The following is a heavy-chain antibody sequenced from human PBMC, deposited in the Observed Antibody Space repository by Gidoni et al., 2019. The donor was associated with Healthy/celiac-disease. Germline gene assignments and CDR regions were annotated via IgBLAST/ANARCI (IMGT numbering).Heavy chain of an antibody. D-gene: IGHD3-10*01. CDR3: ARLLWFRELEYYFDY. V-gene: IGHV4-39*01. J-gene: IGHJ4*02. CDR2: IYYSGST. Sequence: QLQLQESGPGLVKPSETLSLTCTVSGGSISSSSYYWGWIRQPPGKGLEWIGSIYYSGSTYYNPSLKSRVTISVDTSKNQFSLKLSSVTAADTAVYYCARLLWFRELEYYFDYWGQGTLVTVSS. CDR1: GGSISSSSYY.